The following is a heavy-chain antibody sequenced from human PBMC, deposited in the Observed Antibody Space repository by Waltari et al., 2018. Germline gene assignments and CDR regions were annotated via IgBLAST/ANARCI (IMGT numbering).Heavy chain of an antibody. CDR2: IWYDGSNK. J-gene: IGHJ4*02. Sequence: QVQLVESGGGVVQPGGSLRLSCAASGFSFSSYGMHWVRQAPGKGLEWVAVIWYDGSNKYYADSVKGRFTISRDNSKNTLYLQMNSLRAEDTAMYYCAKDRTDFDYWGQGTLVTVSS. V-gene: IGHV3-30*02. CDR3: AKDRTDFDY. CDR1: GFSFSSYG.